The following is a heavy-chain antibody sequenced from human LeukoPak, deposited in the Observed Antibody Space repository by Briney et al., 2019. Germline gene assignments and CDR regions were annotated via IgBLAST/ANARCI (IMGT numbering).Heavy chain of an antibody. Sequence: SETLSLACAVYGGSFSGYYWSWIRQPPGKGLEWIGEINHSGSTNYNPSLKSRVTISVDASKNQFSLKLSSVTAADTAVYYCARHTMIAPRTFDIWGQGTMVTVSS. D-gene: IGHD3-22*01. V-gene: IGHV4-34*01. J-gene: IGHJ3*02. CDR3: ARHTMIAPRTFDI. CDR2: INHSGST. CDR1: GGSFSGYY.